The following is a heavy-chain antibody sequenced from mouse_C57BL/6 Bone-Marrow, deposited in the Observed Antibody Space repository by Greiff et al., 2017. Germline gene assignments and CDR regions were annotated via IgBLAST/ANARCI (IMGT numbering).Heavy chain of an antibody. J-gene: IGHJ1*03. V-gene: IGHV1-81*01. D-gene: IGHD2-1*01. Sequence: QVQLQQSGAELARPGASVKLSCKASGYTFTSYGISWVKQRTGQGLEWIGEIYPRSGNTYYNEKFKGKATLTADKSSSTAYMELRSLTSEDSAVYFCAREGNYGWYFDVWGTGTTVTVSS. CDR3: AREGNYGWYFDV. CDR2: IYPRSGNT. CDR1: GYTFTSYG.